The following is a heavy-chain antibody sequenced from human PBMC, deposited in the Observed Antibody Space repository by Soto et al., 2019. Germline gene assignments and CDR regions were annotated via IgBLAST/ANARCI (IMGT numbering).Heavy chain of an antibody. V-gene: IGHV3-64D*06. CDR1: VFTFSSYA. J-gene: IGHJ6*02. CDR2: ISSNGGST. Sequence: GGSLRLACSASVFTFSSYAMHWVRQSPGKGLEYVSAISSNGGSTYYADSVNGRFTISRDNSKNTLYLQMSSLRAEDTAVYYCVKAIMVRGVILYYYGMEVWGQGTTVTVSS. D-gene: IGHD3-10*01. CDR3: VKAIMVRGVILYYYGMEV.